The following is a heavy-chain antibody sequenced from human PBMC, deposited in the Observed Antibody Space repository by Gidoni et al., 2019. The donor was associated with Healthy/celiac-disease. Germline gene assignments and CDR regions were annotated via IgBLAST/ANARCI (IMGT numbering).Heavy chain of an antibody. CDR2: IWYDGSNK. V-gene: IGHV3-33*01. CDR3: ARDLGYCSSTSCPTYNWFDP. D-gene: IGHD2-2*01. Sequence: QVQLVESGGGVVQPGRSLRLSCAASGFTFSSYGMHWVRQAPGKGLEWVAVIWYDGSNKYYADSVKGRFTISRDNSKNTLYLQMNSLRAEDTAVYYCARDLGYCSSTSCPTYNWFDPWGQGTLVTVSS. CDR1: GFTFSSYG. J-gene: IGHJ5*02.